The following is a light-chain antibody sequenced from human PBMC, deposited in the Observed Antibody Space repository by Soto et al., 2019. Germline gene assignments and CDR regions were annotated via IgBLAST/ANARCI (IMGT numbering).Light chain of an antibody. CDR3: FSYAGSSTYV. Sequence: QSVLTQAACVSGCPGQSITISCAGTSSDVGSYNLVSWYQNHPGKAPKLMIYEGSKRPSGVSNRFSGSKSGNTASLTISGLQAADEADYFCFSYAGSSTYVFGTGTKVTVL. V-gene: IGLV2-23*01. J-gene: IGLJ1*01. CDR1: SSDVGSYNL. CDR2: EGS.